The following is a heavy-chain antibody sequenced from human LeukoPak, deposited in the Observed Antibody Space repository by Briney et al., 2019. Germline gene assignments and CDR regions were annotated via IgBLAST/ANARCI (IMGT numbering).Heavy chain of an antibody. Sequence: PGGSLRLSCAASGFTFSSYAMSWVRQAPGKGLEWVSAISGSGGSTYYADSVKGRFTISRDNSKNTLYLQMNSMRAEDTAVYYCAKGFASGWEPFDYWGQGTLVTVSS. V-gene: IGHV3-23*01. CDR3: AKGFASGWEPFDY. CDR1: GFTFSSYA. J-gene: IGHJ4*02. D-gene: IGHD1-26*01. CDR2: ISGSGGST.